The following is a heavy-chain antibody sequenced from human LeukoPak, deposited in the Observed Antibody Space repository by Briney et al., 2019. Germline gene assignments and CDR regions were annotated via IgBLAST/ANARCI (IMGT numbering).Heavy chain of an antibody. CDR3: TTARYDRSANVDH. CDR1: GFTFRNAW. D-gene: IGHD3-22*01. Sequence: GGSLRLSCAASGFTFRNAWMTWVRQAPGKGLEWVGRIKDKTDGGTIDYAAPVKGRFTISRDDSKNTLYLQMNSLKTEDTAVYYCTTARYDRSANVDHWGQGTLVTVSS. V-gene: IGHV3-15*01. CDR2: IKDKTDGGTI. J-gene: IGHJ4*02.